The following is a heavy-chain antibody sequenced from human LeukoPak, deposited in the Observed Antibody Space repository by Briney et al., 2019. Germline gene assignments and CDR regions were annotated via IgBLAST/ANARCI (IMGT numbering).Heavy chain of an antibody. CDR2: ISSSGSTI. J-gene: IGHJ4*02. V-gene: IGHV3-48*03. D-gene: IGHD3-22*01. Sequence: PGGSLRLSCAASGFTFSSYEMNWVRQAPGRGLEWVSYISSSGSTIYYADSVKGRFTISRDNAKNSLYLQMNSLRAEDTAVYYCARAMTVADYWGQGTLVTVSS. CDR1: GFTFSSYE. CDR3: ARAMTVADY.